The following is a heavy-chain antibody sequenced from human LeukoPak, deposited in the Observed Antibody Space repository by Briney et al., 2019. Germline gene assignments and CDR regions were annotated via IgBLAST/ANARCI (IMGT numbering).Heavy chain of an antibody. Sequence: TSEALSLTCAVSGGSISSGGYSWSWIRQPPGKGLEWIGYIYHSGSTYYNPSLKSRVTISVDRSKNQFSLKLSSVTAADTAVYYCARGAMVRGVIITFGPWGQGTLVTVSS. CDR2: IYHSGST. CDR1: GGSISSGGYS. D-gene: IGHD3-10*01. CDR3: ARGAMVRGVIITFGP. V-gene: IGHV4-30-2*01. J-gene: IGHJ5*02.